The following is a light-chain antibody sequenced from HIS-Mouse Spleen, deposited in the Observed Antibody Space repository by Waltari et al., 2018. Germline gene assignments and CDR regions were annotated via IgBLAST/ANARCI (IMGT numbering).Light chain of an antibody. CDR2: DDS. CDR3: QVWDSSSDPSYV. J-gene: IGLJ1*01. V-gene: IGLV3-21*02. Sequence: SYVLTQPPSVSVAPGQTARITCGGNNIGSKSVHWYQQKPGQAPVLVVYDDSDRPSGCPERLSGSNSGNTATLTSSRVEAGDEADYYCQVWDSSSDPSYVFGTGTKVTVL. CDR1: NIGSKS.